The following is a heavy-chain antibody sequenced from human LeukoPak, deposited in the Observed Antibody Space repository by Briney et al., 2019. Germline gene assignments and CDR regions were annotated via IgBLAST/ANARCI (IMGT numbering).Heavy chain of an antibody. V-gene: IGHV3-7*03. Sequence: GGSLRLSCVASGFTFSSSWMSWVRQAPGKGLEWVANIKQDGSEKSYVGSVRGRFTISRDNAKNSLYLQLNSLRAEDTALYYCARDNPPDYWGQGTLVTVSS. CDR3: ARDNPPDY. CDR1: GFTFSSSW. CDR2: IKQDGSEK. J-gene: IGHJ4*02.